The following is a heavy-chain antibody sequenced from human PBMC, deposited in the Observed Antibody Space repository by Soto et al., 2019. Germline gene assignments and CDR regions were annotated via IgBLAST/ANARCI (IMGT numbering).Heavy chain of an antibody. D-gene: IGHD6-13*01. CDR1: GFTFSSYW. V-gene: IGHV3-7*01. Sequence: GGSLRLCCAASGFTFSSYWMSWVRQAPGKGLEWVANIKQDGSEKYYVDSVKGRFTISRDNAKNSLYLQMNSLRAEDTAVYYCARDQGIAAAGHDAFDIWGQGTMVTVSS. J-gene: IGHJ3*02. CDR2: IKQDGSEK. CDR3: ARDQGIAAAGHDAFDI.